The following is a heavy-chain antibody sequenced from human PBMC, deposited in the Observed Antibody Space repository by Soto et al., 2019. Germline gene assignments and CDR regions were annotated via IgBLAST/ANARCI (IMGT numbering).Heavy chain of an antibody. CDR2: IKSKTDGGTT. Sequence: EVQLVESGGGLVKPGGSLRLSCAASGFTFSNAWMNWVRQAPGKGLEWVGRIKSKTDGGTTDYAAPVKGRFTISRDDSKNTLYLQMNSLKTEDTAVYYCTTEYYDFWSGYYRYYYYYGMDVWGQGTTVTVSS. V-gene: IGHV3-15*07. J-gene: IGHJ6*02. D-gene: IGHD3-3*01. CDR1: GFTFSNAW. CDR3: TTEYYDFWSGYYRYYYYYGMDV.